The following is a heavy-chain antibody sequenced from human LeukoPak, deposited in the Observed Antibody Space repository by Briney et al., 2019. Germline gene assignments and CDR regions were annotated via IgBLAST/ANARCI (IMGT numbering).Heavy chain of an antibody. D-gene: IGHD6-13*01. J-gene: IGHJ1*01. CDR2: IYYSGST. Sequence: KTSETLSLTCTVSGGSISSSSYYWGWIRQPPGKGLEWIGSIYYSGSTYYNPSLKSRVTISVDTSKNQFSLKLSSVTAADTAVYYCARGPGISSSWPPGPEYFQHWGQGTLVTVSS. V-gene: IGHV4-39*07. CDR3: ARGPGISSSWPPGPEYFQH. CDR1: GGSISSSSYY.